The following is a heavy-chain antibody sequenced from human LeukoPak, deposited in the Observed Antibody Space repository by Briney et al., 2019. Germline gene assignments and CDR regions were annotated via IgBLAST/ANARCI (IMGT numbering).Heavy chain of an antibody. Sequence: GGSLRISCAASGFTFSDYAMSWVRQAPGKGLEWVSTISGSGGSTYYADSVKGRFTLSRDNSKNTLYLQMNSLRAEDTAVYYCAKYDYCDSSGYYGSFSDYWGQGILVTVSS. CDR2: ISGSGGST. J-gene: IGHJ4*02. CDR3: AKYDYCDSSGYYGSFSDY. CDR1: GFTFSDYA. V-gene: IGHV3-23*01. D-gene: IGHD3-22*01.